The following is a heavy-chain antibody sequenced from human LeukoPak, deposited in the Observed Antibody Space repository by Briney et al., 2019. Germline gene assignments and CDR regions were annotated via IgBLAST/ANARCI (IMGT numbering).Heavy chain of an antibody. D-gene: IGHD3-22*01. CDR3: ARWARTYYYDSKGRGYYYGMDV. Sequence: SETLSLTCTVSGGSISSYYWSWIRQHPGRGLEWIGYIYYSGSTYYNPSLKSRVTISVDTSKNQFSLKLSSVTAADTAVYYCARWARTYYYDSKGRGYYYGMDVWGQGTLVTVSS. CDR2: IYYSGST. V-gene: IGHV4-59*06. CDR1: GGSISSYY. J-gene: IGHJ6*02.